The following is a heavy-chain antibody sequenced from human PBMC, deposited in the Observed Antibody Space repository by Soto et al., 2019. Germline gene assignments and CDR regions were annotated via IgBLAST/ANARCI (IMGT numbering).Heavy chain of an antibody. CDR2: ISYDGSNK. CDR3: AGEGAHGAFDI. V-gene: IGHV3-30*03. CDR1: GFTFSSYG. J-gene: IGHJ3*02. Sequence: PGGSLRLSCAASGFTFSSYGMHWVRQAPGKGLEWVAVISYDGSNKYYADSVKGRFTISRDNSKNTLYLQMNSLRAEDTAVYYCAGEGAHGAFDIWGQGTMVTVSS.